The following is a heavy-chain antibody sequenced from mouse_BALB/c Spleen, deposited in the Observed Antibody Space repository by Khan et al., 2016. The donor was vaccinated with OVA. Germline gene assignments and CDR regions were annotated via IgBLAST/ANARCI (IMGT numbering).Heavy chain of an antibody. CDR2: ISSDGDYT. Sequence: EVELVESGGDLVKSGGSLKLSCAASGFTFSPYSMSWVRQTPDKRLEWVATISSDGDYTYYPDSVTGRFHISRDNAKNTLYLQMSSLKSEDTAIYYCATHLTGSFAYWGQGTLVTVSA. V-gene: IGHV5-6*01. D-gene: IGHD4-1*01. CDR3: ATHLTGSFAY. J-gene: IGHJ3*01. CDR1: GFTFSPYS.